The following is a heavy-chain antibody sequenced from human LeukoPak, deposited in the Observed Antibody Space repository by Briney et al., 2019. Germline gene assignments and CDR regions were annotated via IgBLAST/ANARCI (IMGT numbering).Heavy chain of an antibody. CDR3: ARDQEDCSGGSCYSFHY. Sequence: PGRSLRLSCAASGFTFSSYGMHWVRQAPGKGLEWVAVIWYDGSNKYYADSVKGRFTISRDNSKNTLYLQVNSLRAEDTAVYYCARDQEDCSGGSCYSFHYWGQGTLVTVSS. J-gene: IGHJ4*02. D-gene: IGHD2-15*01. CDR2: IWYDGSNK. CDR1: GFTFSSYG. V-gene: IGHV3-33*01.